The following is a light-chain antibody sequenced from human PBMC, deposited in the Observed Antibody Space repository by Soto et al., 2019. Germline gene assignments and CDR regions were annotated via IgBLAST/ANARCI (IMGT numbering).Light chain of an antibody. J-gene: IGLJ1*01. CDR1: SSDVGASNY. Sequence: LTQPPSASGSPGQSVTISCTGTSSDVGASNYVSWYQQHSDKAPKLMIYEVSKRPSGVPDRFSGSKSGNTASLTVSGLQAEDEADYYCSSYAGDNSFAFGSGTKVTVL. V-gene: IGLV2-8*01. CDR3: SSYAGDNSFA. CDR2: EVS.